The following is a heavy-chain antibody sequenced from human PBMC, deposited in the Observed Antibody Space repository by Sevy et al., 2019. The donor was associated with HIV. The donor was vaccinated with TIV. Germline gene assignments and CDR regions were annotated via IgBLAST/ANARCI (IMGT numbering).Heavy chain of an antibody. Sequence: GGSLRFSCAASGFTFSSYWMSWVRQAPGKGLEWVANIKQDGSEKYYVDSVKGRFTISRDNAKNSLYLQMNSLRAEDTAVYYCAREDDTEDMGYWGQGTLVTVS. J-gene: IGHJ4*02. CDR1: GFTFSSYW. V-gene: IGHV3-7*01. CDR2: IKQDGSEK. D-gene: IGHD5-18*01. CDR3: AREDDTEDMGY.